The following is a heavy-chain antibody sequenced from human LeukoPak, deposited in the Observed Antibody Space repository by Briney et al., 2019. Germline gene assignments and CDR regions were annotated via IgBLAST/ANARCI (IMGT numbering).Heavy chain of an antibody. Sequence: PGGSLRLSCAASGFTFSTSGMNWVRQAPGEGLDWVSIISGRGGSTYYADSVKGRFTISRDNSKNTLYLQMNSLRAEDTALYYCAKQIVGATTFDDWGQGTLVTVSS. CDR3: AKQIVGATTFDD. CDR2: ISGRGGST. J-gene: IGHJ4*02. D-gene: IGHD1-26*01. V-gene: IGHV3-23*01. CDR1: GFTFSTSG.